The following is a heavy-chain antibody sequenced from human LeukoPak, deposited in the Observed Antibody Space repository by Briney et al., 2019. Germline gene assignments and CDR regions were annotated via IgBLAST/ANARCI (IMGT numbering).Heavy chain of an antibody. CDR2: INPNSGDT. CDR3: ARDRGGDAFDI. V-gene: IGHV1-2*02. Sequence: ASVKVSCKTSGYSFTAYYIHWVRQAPGQGLEWMAWINPNSGDTVSEQKFQGRVSTTYDTSISTAYMELNRLGSDDTAVYYCARDRGGDAFDIWGQGTMVTVSS. D-gene: IGHD3-10*01. J-gene: IGHJ3*02. CDR1: GYSFTAYY.